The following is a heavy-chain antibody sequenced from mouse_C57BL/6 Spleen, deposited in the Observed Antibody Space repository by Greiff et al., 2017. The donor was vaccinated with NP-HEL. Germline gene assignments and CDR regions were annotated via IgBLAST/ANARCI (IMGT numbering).Heavy chain of an antibody. Sequence: DVQLVESGGGLVKPGGSLKLSCAASGFTFSDYGMHWVRQAPEKGLEWVAYISSGSSTIYYADTVKGRFTISRDNAKNTLFLQMTSLRSEDTAMYYCARYYGSSYGNFDYWGQGTTLTVSS. CDR1: GFTFSDYG. CDR3: ARYYGSSYGNFDY. J-gene: IGHJ2*01. CDR2: ISSGSSTI. V-gene: IGHV5-17*01. D-gene: IGHD1-1*01.